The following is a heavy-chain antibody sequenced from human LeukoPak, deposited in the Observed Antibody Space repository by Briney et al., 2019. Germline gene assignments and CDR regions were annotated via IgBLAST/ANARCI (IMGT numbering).Heavy chain of an antibody. V-gene: IGHV4-38-2*02. Sequence: SETLSLTCTVSNSSFSSDYFWGWIRQPPGKGLEWVGSVYHSGSTYYNPSLKSRVTISVDTSKNHFSLKLCSVTAADTAVYYCAKSNGYGLIDIWGQGTMVTVSS. D-gene: IGHD3-10*01. J-gene: IGHJ4*02. CDR2: VYHSGST. CDR1: NSSFSSDYF. CDR3: AKSNGYGLIDI.